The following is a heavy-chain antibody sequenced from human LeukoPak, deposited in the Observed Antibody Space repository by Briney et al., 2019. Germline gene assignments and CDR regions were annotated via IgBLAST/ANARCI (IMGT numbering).Heavy chain of an antibody. J-gene: IGHJ4*02. D-gene: IGHD7-27*01. Sequence: GGSLRLSCTASGFTFSSYTMTWVRQAPGKGLKWVSTITTGDGNTYYADSVKGRFTVSRDDSKNTLYLQVNSLRAEDTAVYYCAKDGGLWVSAHWGDSWGRGTLVTVSS. CDR3: AKDGGLWVSAHWGDS. CDR1: GFTFSSYT. CDR2: ITTGDGNT. V-gene: IGHV3-23*01.